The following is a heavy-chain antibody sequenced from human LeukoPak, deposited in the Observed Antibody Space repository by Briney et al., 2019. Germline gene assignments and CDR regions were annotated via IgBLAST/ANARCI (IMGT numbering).Heavy chain of an antibody. CDR1: GFTFSNFW. CDR3: ARVRTTYYYDTTGYSFDH. V-gene: IGHV3-74*01. CDR2: ISTDGSTT. J-gene: IGHJ4*02. Sequence: PGGSLRLSCAASGFTFSNFWIHWVRQAPGKGLVWVSRISTDGSTTNYAGSVKGRFTISRDNAKNTVSLQMDGLRVEDTAVYYCARVRTTYYYDTTGYSFDHWGQGTLVTVS. D-gene: IGHD3-22*01.